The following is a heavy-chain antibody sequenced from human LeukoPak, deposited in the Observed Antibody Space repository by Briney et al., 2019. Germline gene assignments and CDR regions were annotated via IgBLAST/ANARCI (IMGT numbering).Heavy chain of an antibody. CDR3: AISRFRYYYGAFDI. V-gene: IGHV1-24*01. CDR1: GYTLTELS. CDR2: FDPEDGET. D-gene: IGHD3-10*01. Sequence: ASVKVSCKVSGYTLTELSMHWVRQAPGKGLEWMGGFDPEDGETIYAQRFQGRVTMTEDTSTDTAYMELSSLRSEDTAVYYCAISRFRYYYGAFDIWGQGTMVTVSS. J-gene: IGHJ3*02.